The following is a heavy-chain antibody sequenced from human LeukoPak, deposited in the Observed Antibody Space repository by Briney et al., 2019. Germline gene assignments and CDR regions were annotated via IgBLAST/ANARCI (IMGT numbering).Heavy chain of an antibody. Sequence: PGGSLRLSCAASGFTFSSYGMHWVRQAPGKGLEWVAVISYDGSNKYYADSVKGRFTISRDNSKNTLYLQMNSLRAEDTAVYYCATEVWGHFQHWGQGALVTVSS. CDR2: ISYDGSNK. CDR1: GFTFSSYG. J-gene: IGHJ1*01. D-gene: IGHD7-27*01. CDR3: ATEVWGHFQH. V-gene: IGHV3-30*03.